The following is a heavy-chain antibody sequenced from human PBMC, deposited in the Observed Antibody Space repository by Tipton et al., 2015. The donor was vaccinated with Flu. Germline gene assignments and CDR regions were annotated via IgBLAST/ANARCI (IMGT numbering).Heavy chain of an antibody. CDR2: IYYSGST. Sequence: TLSLTCTVSGGSISSYYWSWIRQPPGKGLEWIGYIYYSGSTNYNPSLKSRVTISVDTSKNQFSLKLSSVTAADTAVYYCARAGGLYAFDIWGQGIMVTVSS. D-gene: IGHD1-26*01. V-gene: IGHV4-59*01. CDR3: ARAGGLYAFDI. CDR1: GGSISSYY. J-gene: IGHJ3*02.